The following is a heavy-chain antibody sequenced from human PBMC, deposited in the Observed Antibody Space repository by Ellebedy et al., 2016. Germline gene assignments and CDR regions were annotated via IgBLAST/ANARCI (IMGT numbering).Heavy chain of an antibody. J-gene: IGHJ4*02. V-gene: IGHV3-33*08. CDR3: ARDYCSSTSCSTFDY. Sequence: GGSLRLXCAASGFTFSSYSMNWVRQAPGKGLEWVAVIWYDGSNKYYADSVKGRFTISRDNSKNTLYLQMNSLRAEDTAVYYCARDYCSSTSCSTFDYWGQGTLVTVSS. CDR1: GFTFSSYS. CDR2: IWYDGSNK. D-gene: IGHD2-2*01.